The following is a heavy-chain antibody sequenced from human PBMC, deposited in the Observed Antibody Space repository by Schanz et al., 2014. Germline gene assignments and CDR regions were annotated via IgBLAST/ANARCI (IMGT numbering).Heavy chain of an antibody. CDR3: VREDMVRGIRAFDI. J-gene: IGHJ3*02. D-gene: IGHD3-10*01. V-gene: IGHV3-21*01. CDR1: GFPFSSHG. Sequence: VQLVESGGGVVQPGRSLKLSCAASGFPFSSHGMHWVRQAPAKGLEWVSYIRSDNNYIYYADSVKGRFTISRDNAKNSLFLQMNSLTAEDTAVYYCVREDMVRGIRAFDIWGQGTMVTVSS. CDR2: IRSDNNYI.